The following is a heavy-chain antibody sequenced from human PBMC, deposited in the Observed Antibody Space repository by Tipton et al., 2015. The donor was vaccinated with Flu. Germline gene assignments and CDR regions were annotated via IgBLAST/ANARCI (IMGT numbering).Heavy chain of an antibody. V-gene: IGHV4-59*01. CDR2: IYYNGNT. CDR1: GGSISSYY. J-gene: IGHJ4*02. D-gene: IGHD1-26*01. Sequence: TLSLTCMISGGSISSYYWSWIRQPPGKGLEWIGYIYYNGNTNYNPSLKIRVTISVDTSKNQFSLKVSSVTAADTAVYYCARYGSYFEYWGQGTLVTVSS. CDR3: ARYGSYFEY.